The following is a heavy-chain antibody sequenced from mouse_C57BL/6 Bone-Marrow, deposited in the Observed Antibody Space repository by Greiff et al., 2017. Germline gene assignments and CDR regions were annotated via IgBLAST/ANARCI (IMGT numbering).Heavy chain of an antibody. CDR1: GYSITSGYY. CDR2: ISYDGSN. CDR3: ASPTTVVPYWYFDV. D-gene: IGHD1-1*01. Sequence: EVQLVESGPGLVKPSQSLSLTCSVTGYSITSGYYWNWIRQFPGNKLEWMGYISYDGSNNYNPSLKNRISITRDTSKNQFFLKLNSVTTEDTATYYGASPTTVVPYWYFDVWGTGTTVTVSS. J-gene: IGHJ1*03. V-gene: IGHV3-6*01.